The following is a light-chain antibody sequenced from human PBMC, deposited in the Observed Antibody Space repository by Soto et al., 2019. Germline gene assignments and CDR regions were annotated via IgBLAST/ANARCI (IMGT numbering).Light chain of an antibody. Sequence: EIVLTQSPGTLSLPPGERSTLSYRASQSISSSFLAWYQQRPGQAPRLLIHGATTRATGIPARFSGSGSGTEFTLTISSLQSEDFAVYYCQKYNNWPRTCGQGTKVDIK. J-gene: IGKJ1*01. CDR3: QKYNNWPRT. CDR1: QSISSS. V-gene: IGKV3-15*01. CDR2: GAT.